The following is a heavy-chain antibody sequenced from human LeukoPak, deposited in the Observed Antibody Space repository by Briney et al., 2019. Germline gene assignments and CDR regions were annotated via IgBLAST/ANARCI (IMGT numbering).Heavy chain of an antibody. Sequence: ETLSLTCAVSGGSISSSNWWTWVRQSPGKGLEWIGEINHSGSTNYNPSLKSRVTISVETSKNQFSLKLSSVTAADTAVYYCARVITSDMDVWGQGTLVTVSS. V-gene: IGHV4-4*02. CDR1: GGSISSSNW. J-gene: IGHJ4*02. CDR3: ARVITSDMDV. D-gene: IGHD1-14*01. CDR2: INHSGST.